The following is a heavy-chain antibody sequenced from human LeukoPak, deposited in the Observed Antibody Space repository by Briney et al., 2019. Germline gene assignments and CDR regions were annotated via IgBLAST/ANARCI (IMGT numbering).Heavy chain of an antibody. Sequence: PGGSLRLSCAASGFTFTTYAMSWVRQAPGKGLEGVSALSGSGGSTQYADPVRGRCTISRDTYKNTLYMQMNSLRAEDTAMYYCARSRGETAAAPSDYWGQGTLVTVSS. V-gene: IGHV3-23*01. CDR3: ARSRGETAAAPSDY. J-gene: IGHJ4*02. D-gene: IGHD6-13*01. CDR2: LSGSGGST. CDR1: GFTFTTYA.